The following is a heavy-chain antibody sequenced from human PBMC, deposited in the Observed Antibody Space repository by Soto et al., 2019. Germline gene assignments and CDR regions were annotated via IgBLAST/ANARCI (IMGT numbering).Heavy chain of an antibody. CDR2: IIPILGIA. D-gene: IGHD2-15*01. V-gene: IGHV1-69*02. CDR3: AGDVVVVAATGSTWFDP. CDR1: GGTFSSYT. Sequence: SVKVSCKASGGTFSSYTISWVRQAPGQGLEWMGRIIPILGIANYAQKFQGRVTITADKSTSTAYMELSSLRSEDTAVYYCAGDVVVVAATGSTWFDPWGQGTLVTVSS. J-gene: IGHJ5*02.